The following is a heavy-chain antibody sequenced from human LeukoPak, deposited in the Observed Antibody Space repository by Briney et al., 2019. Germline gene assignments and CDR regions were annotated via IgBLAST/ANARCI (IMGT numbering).Heavy chain of an antibody. CDR1: GGSISSYY. CDR2: IYYSGST. CDR3: ARDLGYSRSSAYYYGMDV. D-gene: IGHD6-6*01. J-gene: IGHJ6*02. V-gene: IGHV4-59*01. Sequence: PSETLSLTCTVSGGSISSYYWSWIRQSPGKGLEWIGYIYYSGSTNYNPSLKSRVTISVDTSKNQFSLKLSSVTAADTAVYYCARDLGYSRSSAYYYGMDVWGQGTTVTVS.